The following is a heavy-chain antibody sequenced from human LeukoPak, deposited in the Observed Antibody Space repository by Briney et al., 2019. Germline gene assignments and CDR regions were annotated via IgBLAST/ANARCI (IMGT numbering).Heavy chain of an antibody. Sequence: GGSLRLSCAASGFTFDDYTMHWVRQVPGKGLEWVSSISSSSSYIYYADSVKGRFTISRGNAKNSLYLQMNSLRAEDTAVYYCARDAAFYDYVWGSYPTRGAFDIWGQGTMVTVSS. V-gene: IGHV3-21*01. CDR2: ISSSSSYI. D-gene: IGHD3-16*02. CDR3: ARDAAFYDYVWGSYPTRGAFDI. J-gene: IGHJ3*02. CDR1: GFTFDDYT.